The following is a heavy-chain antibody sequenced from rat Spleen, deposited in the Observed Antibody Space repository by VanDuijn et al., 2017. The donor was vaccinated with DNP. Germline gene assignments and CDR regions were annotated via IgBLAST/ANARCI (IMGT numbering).Heavy chain of an antibody. V-gene: IGHV5-7*01. J-gene: IGHJ4*01. CDR3: ARHVPGYNVMDA. Sequence: EVQLVESGGGLVQPGRSLKLSCEVSRITFSDHNMAWVRQAPKKSLEWVATISSDGRDTYYRDSVKGRFTISRDNAKSTLYLQMDSLRSEDTATYYCARHVPGYNVMDAWGQGASVTVSS. D-gene: IGHD1-4*01. CDR2: ISSDGRDT. CDR1: RITFSDHN.